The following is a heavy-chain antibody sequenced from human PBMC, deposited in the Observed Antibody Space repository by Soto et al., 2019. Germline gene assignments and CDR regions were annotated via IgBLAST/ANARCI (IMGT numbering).Heavy chain of an antibody. J-gene: IGHJ4*02. CDR2: IFHSGST. CDR3: ARVYSGSYSDS. CDR1: GGSIRSNNW. D-gene: IGHD1-26*01. Sequence: QVQLQESGPGLVKPSGTLSLTCAVSGGSIRSNNWWRWVRQPPGKGLEWIGEIFHSGSTYYNPSLKTRVTISVDNSKNQFSLKLSSVTAADTAVYYCARVYSGSYSDSWGQGTLVTVSS. V-gene: IGHV4-4*02.